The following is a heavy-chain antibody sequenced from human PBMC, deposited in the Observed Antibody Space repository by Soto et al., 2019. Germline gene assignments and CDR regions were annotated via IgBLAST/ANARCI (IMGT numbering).Heavy chain of an antibody. CDR2: IRGSGGPT. D-gene: IGHD5-12*01. V-gene: IGHV3-23*01. Sequence: DVQLLESRGDLVQPGGTLRLPCAASGFIFSNYAMSWVRQAPGKGLAWVSLIRGSGGPTNYADSVKGRFTVSRDNSKNILLLQMNSLRAEDTAVYYCVKDFRVGFDWTHDWGQGTLVTVSS. J-gene: IGHJ4*02. CDR1: GFIFSNYA. CDR3: VKDFRVGFDWTHD.